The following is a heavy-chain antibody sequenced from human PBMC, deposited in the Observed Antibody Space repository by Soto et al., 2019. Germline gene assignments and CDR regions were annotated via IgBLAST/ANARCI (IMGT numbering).Heavy chain of an antibody. CDR1: GYSFTSYW. V-gene: IGHV5-51*01. CDR3: ARHLSTHNQDKKLYYYYGMDV. CDR2: IYPGDSDT. Sequence: PGESLKISCKGSGYSFTSYWIGWVRQMPGKGLEWMGIIYPGDSDTRYSPSFQGQVTISADKSISTAYLQWSSLKASDTAMYYCARHLSTHNQDKKLYYYYGMDVWGQGTTVTVSS. J-gene: IGHJ6*02.